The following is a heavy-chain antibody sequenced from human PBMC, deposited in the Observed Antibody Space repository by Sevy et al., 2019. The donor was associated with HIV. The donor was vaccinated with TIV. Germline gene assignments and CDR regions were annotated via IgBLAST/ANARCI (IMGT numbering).Heavy chain of an antibody. Sequence: SETLSLTCTVSGGSISSYYWSWIRQPAGKGLEWIGRIYTSGSTNSNPSLKSRVTMSVDTSKNQFSLKLSSVTAADTAVYYCARDGVPWGYSYGYDYWGQGTLVTVSS. CDR1: GGSISSYY. CDR2: IYTSGST. V-gene: IGHV4-4*07. D-gene: IGHD5-18*01. CDR3: ARDGVPWGYSYGYDY. J-gene: IGHJ4*02.